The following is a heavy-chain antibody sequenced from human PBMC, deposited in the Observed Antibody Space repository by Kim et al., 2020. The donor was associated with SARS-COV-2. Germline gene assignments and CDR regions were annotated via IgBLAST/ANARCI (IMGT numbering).Heavy chain of an antibody. J-gene: IGHJ6*02. Sequence: GGSLRLSCAASGFTFSSYAMNWVRQAPGKGLECVSVISTSGATTYYADSVKGWFTISRDNSKNTLYLQMNSLRAEDTAVYYCAKRMGRGIVGAWGMDVWGQWTTVTVSS. CDR1: GFTFSSYA. CDR2: ISTSGATT. V-gene: IGHV3-23*01. CDR3: AKRMGRGIVGAWGMDV. D-gene: IGHD1-26*01.